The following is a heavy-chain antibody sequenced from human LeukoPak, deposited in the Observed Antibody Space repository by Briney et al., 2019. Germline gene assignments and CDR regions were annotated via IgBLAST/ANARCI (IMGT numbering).Heavy chain of an antibody. J-gene: IGHJ4*02. V-gene: IGHV3-23*01. CDR1: GFTFNNYA. Sequence: GGSLRLSCAASGFTFNNYAMNWVRQAPGKGLEWVSSISGGGETTYYADSAKGRFTTSRDNSQNTLYLQMNSLRAEGTAVYYCARDYADYVGYFFFDYWGQGTLVTVSS. CDR3: ARDYADYVGYFFFDY. CDR2: ISGGGETT. D-gene: IGHD4-17*01.